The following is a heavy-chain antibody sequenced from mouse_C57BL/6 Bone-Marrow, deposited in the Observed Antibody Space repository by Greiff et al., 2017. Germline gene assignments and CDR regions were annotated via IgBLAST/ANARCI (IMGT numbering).Heavy chain of an antibody. D-gene: IGHD2-3*01. J-gene: IGHJ2*01. CDR3: ARWLLRFYYFDY. CDR1: GYTFTSYW. V-gene: IGHV1-59*01. CDR2: IDPSDSYT. Sequence: QVQLQQPGAELVRPGTSVKLSCKASGYTFTSYWMHWVKQRPGQGLEWIGVIDPSDSYTNYNQKFKGKATLTVDTSSSTAYMQLSSLTSEDSAVYYCARWLLRFYYFDYWGQGTTLTVSS.